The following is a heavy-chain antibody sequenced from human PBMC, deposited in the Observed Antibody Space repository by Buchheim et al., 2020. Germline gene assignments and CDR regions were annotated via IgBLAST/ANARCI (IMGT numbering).Heavy chain of an antibody. J-gene: IGHJ6*02. Sequence: QVQLVESGGGVVQPGRSLRLSCAASGFTFSSYAMHWVRQAPGKGLEWVAVISYDGSNKYYADSVKGRFTISRDNSKTTLYLQMNSLRAEDTAVYYCAKDREYSSSSSLDVWGQGTT. D-gene: IGHD6-6*01. V-gene: IGHV3-30*04. CDR3: AKDREYSSSSSLDV. CDR1: GFTFSSYA. CDR2: ISYDGSNK.